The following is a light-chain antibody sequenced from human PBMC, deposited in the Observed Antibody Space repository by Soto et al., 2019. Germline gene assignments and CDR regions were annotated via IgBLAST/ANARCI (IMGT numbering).Light chain of an antibody. CDR2: NAS. CDR3: QQYNNYPWT. V-gene: IGKV1-5*03. Sequence: DIQMTQSHSTLSASVGDRVTITCRASQSISSWLAWYQQKPGKAPKLLIYNASSLESGVPSRFSGSGSGTEFTLTISSLQPDDFATYYCQQYNNYPWTFGQGTKVEIK. CDR1: QSISSW. J-gene: IGKJ1*01.